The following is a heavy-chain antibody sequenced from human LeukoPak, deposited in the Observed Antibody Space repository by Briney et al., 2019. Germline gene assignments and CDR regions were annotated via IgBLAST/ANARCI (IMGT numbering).Heavy chain of an antibody. J-gene: IGHJ4*02. CDR3: ARDLARTGFDY. CDR1: GGIFSSYA. Sequence: SVKVSCKASGGIFSSYAISWVRQAPGQGLEWMGGIIPIFGTANYAQKFQGGVTITADESTSTAYMELSSLRSEDTAVYYCARDLARTGFDYWGQGTLVTVSS. V-gene: IGHV1-69*13. D-gene: IGHD1-1*01. CDR2: IIPIFGTA.